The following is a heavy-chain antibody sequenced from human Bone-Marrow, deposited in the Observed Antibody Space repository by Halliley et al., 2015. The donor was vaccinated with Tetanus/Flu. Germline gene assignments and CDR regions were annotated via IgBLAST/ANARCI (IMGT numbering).Heavy chain of an antibody. Sequence: GLVKPSETLSLTCTVSGGSVSRGSYYWSWNRQSPGKGLEWIGYIYHSGSTNYHPSLKSRVTISIDTSKNQFSLKLNSVTAADTAVYYCARKHYDFSSGLIIGTDYWGQGTLVTVSS. V-gene: IGHV4-61*01. CDR2: IYHSGST. D-gene: IGHD3-3*01. CDR3: ARKHYDFSSGLIIGTDY. J-gene: IGHJ4*02. CDR1: GGSVSRGSYY.